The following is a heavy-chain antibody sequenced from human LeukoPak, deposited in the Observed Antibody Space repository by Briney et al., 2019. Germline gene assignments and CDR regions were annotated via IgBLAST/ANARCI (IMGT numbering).Heavy chain of an antibody. D-gene: IGHD3-10*01. Sequence: PSETLSLTCTVSGGSVSSGSYYWSWIRQPPGKGLEWIGYIYYSGSTNYNPSLKSRVTISVDTSKNQFSLKLSSVTAADTAVYYCARARRRYYGSGSYFFDYWGQGTLVTVSS. V-gene: IGHV4-61*01. CDR1: GGSVSSGSYY. CDR2: IYYSGST. CDR3: ARARRRYYGSGSYFFDY. J-gene: IGHJ4*02.